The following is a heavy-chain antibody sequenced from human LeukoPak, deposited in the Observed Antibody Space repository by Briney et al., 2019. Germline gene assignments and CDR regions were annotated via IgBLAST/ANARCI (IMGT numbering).Heavy chain of an antibody. V-gene: IGHV3-7*01. CDR1: GFTFSSYW. CDR3: ARGHSEGYFDWFDP. CDR2: IKQDGSEI. D-gene: IGHD6-13*01. Sequence: GGSLRLSCAASGFTFSSYWMSWVRQAPGKGLEWVANIKQDGSEIYYVDSVKGRFTISRDNAKNSLFLQMNSLRAEDTAVYYCARGHSEGYFDWFDPWGQGTLVTVSS. J-gene: IGHJ5*02.